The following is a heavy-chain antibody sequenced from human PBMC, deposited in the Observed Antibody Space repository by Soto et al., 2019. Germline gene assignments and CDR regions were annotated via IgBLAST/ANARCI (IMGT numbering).Heavy chain of an antibody. J-gene: IGHJ4*02. CDR1: GGSISSSSYY. V-gene: IGHV4-39*01. D-gene: IGHD3-3*01. CDR2: IYYSGST. Sequence: QLQLQESGPGLVKPSETLSLTCTVSGGSISSSSYYWGWIRQPPGKGLEWIGSIYYSGSTYYNPSLKSRFTISVDTSKNQFSLKLSSVTAADTAVYYCARHERPFYYDFWSGPRYYFDYWGQGTLVTVSS. CDR3: ARHERPFYYDFWSGPRYYFDY.